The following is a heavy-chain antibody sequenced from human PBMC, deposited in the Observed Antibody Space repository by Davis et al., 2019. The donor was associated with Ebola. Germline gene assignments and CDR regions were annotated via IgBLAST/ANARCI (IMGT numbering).Heavy chain of an antibody. J-gene: IGHJ4*02. D-gene: IGHD4-17*01. CDR2: ISNSGAHK. Sequence: PGGSLRLSCAVSGVTFRNYVMSWVRQAPGKGLEWVASISNSGAHKNYADSLQGRFTVARDNAKNALYLQMNSLRAEDTAVYYCARDPYGDYWLDYWGQGTLVTVSS. CDR3: ARDPYGDYWLDY. V-gene: IGHV3-21*01. CDR1: GVTFRNYV.